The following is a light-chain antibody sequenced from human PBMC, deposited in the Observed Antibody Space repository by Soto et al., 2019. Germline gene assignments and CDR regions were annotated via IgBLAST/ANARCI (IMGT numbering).Light chain of an antibody. CDR2: AAS. CDR3: QQSYSTPYT. CDR1: QSISSY. Sequence: DVQMTQSPSSLSASEGDRVTITCRASQSISSYLNWYQQKPGKVPKLLIYAASSLQSGVPSRFSGSGSGTDFTLTISSLQPEDFATYYCQQSYSTPYTFGQGPKLEIK. V-gene: IGKV1-39*01. J-gene: IGKJ2*01.